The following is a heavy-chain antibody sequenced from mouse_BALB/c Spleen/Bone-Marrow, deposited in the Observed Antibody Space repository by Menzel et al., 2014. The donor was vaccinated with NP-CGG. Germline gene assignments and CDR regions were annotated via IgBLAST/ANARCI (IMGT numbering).Heavy chain of an antibody. D-gene: IGHD6-1*01. V-gene: IGHV1-14*01. Sequence: EVQLQQSGPELVKPGASVKMSCKASGYAFTSYVMHWVKQRPGQGLEWIGYINPYNDGSKYNEKFKDKATLTSDKSSSTAYMELSSLPSEDSAVYYCTREAASPLAYWGQGTLVTVSA. CDR3: TREAASPLAY. CDR1: GYAFTSYV. J-gene: IGHJ3*01. CDR2: INPYNDGS.